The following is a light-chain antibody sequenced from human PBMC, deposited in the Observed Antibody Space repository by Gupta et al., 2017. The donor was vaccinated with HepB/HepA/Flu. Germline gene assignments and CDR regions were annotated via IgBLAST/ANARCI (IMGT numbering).Light chain of an antibody. J-gene: IGLJ3*02. CDR2: KDY. CDR3: QSADSSGTYPWV. Sequence: SYELTQPPSVSVSPGQTTRITCSGDVLPKQYAYWYQQKPGQAPVLVIYKDYERPSGIPERCSGSSSGTTATLTISEVQAEDEADYYCQSADSSGTYPWVFGGGTKLTVL. CDR1: VLPKQY. V-gene: IGLV3-25*03.